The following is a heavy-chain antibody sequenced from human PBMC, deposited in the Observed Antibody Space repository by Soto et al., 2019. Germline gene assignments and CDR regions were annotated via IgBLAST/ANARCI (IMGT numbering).Heavy chain of an antibody. J-gene: IGHJ4*02. V-gene: IGHV4-34*01. CDR2: NNHGGNS. CDR1: GGPFSDYY. D-gene: IGHD5-12*01. Sequence: SETLSLTCAVYGGPFSDYYWTWIRQPPGKGLEWIGENNHGGNSNYNPSLKSRVSISVDTSKNQSSLKLSSVTAADKAVYYCARGRGDLDYWGQGTLVTVSS. CDR3: ARGRGDLDY.